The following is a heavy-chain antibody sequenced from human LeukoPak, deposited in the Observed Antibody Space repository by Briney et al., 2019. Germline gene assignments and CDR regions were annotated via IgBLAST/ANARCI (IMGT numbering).Heavy chain of an antibody. CDR1: GFTFSTYT. J-gene: IGHJ3*02. CDR3: AKGFSMTSVYAFDI. V-gene: IGHV3-23*01. Sequence: GGSLRLSCAASGFTFSTYTMIWVRQAPGKGLEWVPDISGSGGSTYYADSVKGRFTISRDNSKNTLYLQMNSLRAEDTAVYYCAKGFSMTSVYAFDIWGQGTMVTVSS. CDR2: ISGSGGST. D-gene: IGHD4-17*01.